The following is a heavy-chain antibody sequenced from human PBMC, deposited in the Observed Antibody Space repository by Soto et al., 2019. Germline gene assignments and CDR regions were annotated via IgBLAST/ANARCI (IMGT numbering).Heavy chain of an antibody. D-gene: IGHD6-13*01. CDR1: GGTFSSYA. V-gene: IGHV1-69*13. CDR3: ARDVQQRGWFDP. Sequence: GASVKVSCKASGGTFSSYAISWVRQAPGQGLEWMGGIIPIFGTANYAQKFQGRVTITADESTSTAYMELSSLRSEDTAVYYRARDVQQRGWFDPWGQGTLVTVSS. J-gene: IGHJ5*02. CDR2: IIPIFGTA.